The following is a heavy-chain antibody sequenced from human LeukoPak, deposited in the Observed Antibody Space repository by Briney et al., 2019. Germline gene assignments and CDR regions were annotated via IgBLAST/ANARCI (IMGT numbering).Heavy chain of an antibody. V-gene: IGHV1-2*02. Sequence: ASVKVSCKASGYTFTGYYMHWVRQAPGQGLEWMGWINPNSGGTNYAQKFQGRVTMTRDTSISTAYMELSRLRSDDTAVYYCARGYYYDSSGYYFPGLSGFDHWGQGTLVTVSS. J-gene: IGHJ4*02. CDR3: ARGYYYDSSGYYFPGLSGFDH. D-gene: IGHD3-22*01. CDR2: INPNSGGT. CDR1: GYTFTGYY.